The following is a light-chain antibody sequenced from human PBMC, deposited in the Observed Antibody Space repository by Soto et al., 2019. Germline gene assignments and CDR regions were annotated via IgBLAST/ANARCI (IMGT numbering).Light chain of an antibody. CDR2: EVN. Sequence: QSVLTQPPSASGSPGQSVTISCTGTSSDVGGYNYVSWYQQHPGKAPKLMIYEVNKRPSGVPDRFSGSKSGNTASLTVSGLQAEDEADYYCSSYAGSRVFGGGTKLTVL. J-gene: IGLJ3*02. CDR3: SSYAGSRV. CDR1: SSDVGGYNY. V-gene: IGLV2-8*01.